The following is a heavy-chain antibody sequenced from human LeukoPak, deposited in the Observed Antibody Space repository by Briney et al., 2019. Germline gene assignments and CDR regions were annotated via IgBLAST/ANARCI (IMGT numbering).Heavy chain of an antibody. CDR3: ARGVYSGSPGSFYYYYGMDV. J-gene: IGHJ6*02. CDR2: INHSGST. V-gene: IGHV4-34*01. CDR1: GGSFSGYY. Sequence: SETLSLTCAVYGGSFSGYYWSWLPHPPGKGLEWIGEINHSGSTNYNPSLKSRVNISVDTSKNQFSLKLSSVTAADTAVYYCARGVYSGSPGSFYYYYGMDVWGQGTTVTVSS. D-gene: IGHD1-26*01.